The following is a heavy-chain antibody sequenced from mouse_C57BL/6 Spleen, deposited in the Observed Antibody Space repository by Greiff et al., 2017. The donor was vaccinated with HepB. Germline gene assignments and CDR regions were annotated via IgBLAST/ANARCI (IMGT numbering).Heavy chain of an antibody. CDR2: ISSGGSYT. CDR3: ARHRNYGSSYAMDY. Sequence: DVKLVESGGDLVKPGGSLKLSCAASGFTFSSYGMSWVRQTPDKRLEWVATISSGGSYTYYPDSVKGRFTIFRDNAKNTLYLQMSSLKSEDTAMYYCARHRNYGSSYAMDYWGQGTSVTVSS. D-gene: IGHD1-1*01. CDR1: GFTFSSYG. V-gene: IGHV5-6*02. J-gene: IGHJ4*01.